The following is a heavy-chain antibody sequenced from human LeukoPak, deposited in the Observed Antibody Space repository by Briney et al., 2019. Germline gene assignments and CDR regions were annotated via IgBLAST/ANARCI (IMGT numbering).Heavy chain of an antibody. Sequence: GGSLRLSCAASGFTFSSYAMHWVRQAPGKGLEWVAVISYDGSNKYYADSVKGRFTISRDNSRNTLYLQMNSLRAEDTAVYYCARDYGMDVWGQGTTVTVSS. J-gene: IGHJ6*02. CDR2: ISYDGSNK. V-gene: IGHV3-30*04. CDR1: GFTFSSYA. CDR3: ARDYGMDV.